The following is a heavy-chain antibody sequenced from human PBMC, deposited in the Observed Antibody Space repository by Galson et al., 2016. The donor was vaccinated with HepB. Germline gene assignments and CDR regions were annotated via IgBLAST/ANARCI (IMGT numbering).Heavy chain of an antibody. CDR1: GFTFEDYA. J-gene: IGHJ6*02. CDR2: ISWNNKSI. V-gene: IGHV3-9*01. Sequence: SLRLSCAVSGFTFEDYAMHWVRQTPGKGLEWVSTISWNNKSIAYADFVKGRLAISRDNAKNSLSLQMNSVTTEDTALYFCVKGSSGWYGGGIDVWGQGTTVTVSS. CDR3: VKGSSGWYGGGIDV. D-gene: IGHD6-13*01.